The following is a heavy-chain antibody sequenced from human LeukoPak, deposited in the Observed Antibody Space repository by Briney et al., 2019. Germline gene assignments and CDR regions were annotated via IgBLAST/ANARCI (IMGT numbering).Heavy chain of an antibody. CDR1: GGSFSGYY. J-gene: IGHJ4*02. Sequence: SETLSLTCAVYGGSFSGYYRSWIRQPPGKGLEWIGEINHSGSTNYNPSLKSRVTISVDTSKNQFSLKLSSVTAADTAVYYCAFYSSGYYVDYWGQGTLVTVSS. CDR2: INHSGST. D-gene: IGHD3-22*01. V-gene: IGHV4-34*01. CDR3: AFYSSGYYVDY.